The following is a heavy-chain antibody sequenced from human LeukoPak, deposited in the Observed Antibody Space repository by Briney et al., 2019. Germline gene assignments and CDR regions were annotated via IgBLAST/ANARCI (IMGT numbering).Heavy chain of an antibody. CDR2: IHYSGST. V-gene: IGHV4-61*05. Sequence: SETLSLTCTVSGGSIRSSSYYWGWIRQPPGKGLEWIGYIHYSGSTNYNPSLKSRVTISVDTSKNQFSLRLSSVTAADTAVYYCARRGYTTNGGHWFDPWGQGTLVTVSS. D-gene: IGHD5-12*01. CDR3: ARRGYTTNGGHWFDP. J-gene: IGHJ5*02. CDR1: GGSIRSSSYY.